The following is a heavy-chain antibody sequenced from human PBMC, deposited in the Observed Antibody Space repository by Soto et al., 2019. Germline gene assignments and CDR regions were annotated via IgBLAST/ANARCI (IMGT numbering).Heavy chain of an antibody. Sequence: QVQLVESGGGVVQPGRSLRLSCAASGFTFSSYAMHWVRQAPGKGLEWVAVISYDGSNKYYADSVKGRFTISRDNSKNTLYLQMNSLRAEDTAVYYCASGYSSGWELDYWGQGTLGTVSS. V-gene: IGHV3-30-3*01. CDR3: ASGYSSGWELDY. CDR2: ISYDGSNK. CDR1: GFTFSSYA. D-gene: IGHD6-19*01. J-gene: IGHJ4*02.